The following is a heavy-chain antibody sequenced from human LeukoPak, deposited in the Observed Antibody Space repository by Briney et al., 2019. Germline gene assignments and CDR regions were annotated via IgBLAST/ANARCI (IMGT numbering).Heavy chain of an antibody. J-gene: IGHJ2*01. CDR2: IYYSGST. D-gene: IGHD2-15*01. CDR1: GGSISSSSYY. Sequence: KPSETLSLTCTVSGGSISSSSYYWGWIRQPPGKGLEWIGSIYYSGSTYYNPSLKSRVTISVDTSKNQFSLKLSSVTAADTAVYYCARGRRFYCSGGSCYSGNWYLDLWGRGTLVTVSS. CDR3: ARGRRFYCSGGSCYSGNWYLDL. V-gene: IGHV4-39*01.